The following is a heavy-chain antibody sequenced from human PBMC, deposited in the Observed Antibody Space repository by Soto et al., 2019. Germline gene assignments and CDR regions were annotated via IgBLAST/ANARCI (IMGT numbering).Heavy chain of an antibody. Sequence: SGPTLVNPTQTLTLTCTFTGFSISTSGMCVSWIRQPPGKTLEWLARIDWDDDKYYSTSLKTRLTISKDTSKNQVVLTMTNMDPVDTATYYCARMVIAARPPYYYYYMDVWGKGTTVTVSS. CDR2: IDWDDDK. CDR3: ARMVIAARPPYYYYYMDV. J-gene: IGHJ6*03. D-gene: IGHD6-6*01. V-gene: IGHV2-70*11. CDR1: GFSISTSGMC.